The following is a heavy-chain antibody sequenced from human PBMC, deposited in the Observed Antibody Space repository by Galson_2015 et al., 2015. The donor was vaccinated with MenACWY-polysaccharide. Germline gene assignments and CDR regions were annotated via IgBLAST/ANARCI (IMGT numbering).Heavy chain of an antibody. CDR1: GFTFSNYA. J-gene: IGHJ4*02. D-gene: IGHD1-1*01. CDR2: ITSSGGNT. Sequence: SLRLSCAASGFTFSNYAMSWVRQAPGMGLEWVSGITSSGGNTYYADSVGGRFTISRDNSKNTVYLQMDSLRAEDTALYYCAKDSGPYNYVFPDDWGQGTLVTVSS. V-gene: IGHV3-23*01. CDR3: AKDSGPYNYVFPDD.